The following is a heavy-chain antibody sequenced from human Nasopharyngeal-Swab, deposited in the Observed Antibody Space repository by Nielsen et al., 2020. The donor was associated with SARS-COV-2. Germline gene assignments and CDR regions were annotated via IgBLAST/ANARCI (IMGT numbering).Heavy chain of an antibody. Sequence: ETLSLTCAASGFTFSSYSMNWVRQAPGKGLEWVSYISSSGSTIYYADSVKGRFTISRDNAKNSLYLQMNSLRAEDTAVYYCARVGYYYYYMDVWGKGTTVTVSS. CDR2: ISSSGSTI. J-gene: IGHJ6*03. CDR3: ARVGYYYYYMDV. D-gene: IGHD3-16*01. CDR1: GFTFSSYS. V-gene: IGHV3-48*04.